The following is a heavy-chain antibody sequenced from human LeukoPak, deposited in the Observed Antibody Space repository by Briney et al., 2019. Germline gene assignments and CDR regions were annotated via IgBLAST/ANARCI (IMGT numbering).Heavy chain of an antibody. Sequence: PSETLSLTCAVYGGSFSGYYWSWIRQPPGKGLEWIGEINHSGSTNYNPSLKSRVTISVDTSKNQFSLRLYSVTAADTAVYFCARAEGEDYGDYSGFDPWGQGTLVTVSS. V-gene: IGHV4-34*01. J-gene: IGHJ5*02. CDR3: ARAEGEDYGDYSGFDP. CDR2: INHSGST. CDR1: GGSFSGYY. D-gene: IGHD4-17*01.